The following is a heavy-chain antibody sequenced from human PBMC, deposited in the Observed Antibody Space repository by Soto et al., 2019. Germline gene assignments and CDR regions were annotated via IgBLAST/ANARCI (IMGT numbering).Heavy chain of an antibody. J-gene: IGHJ2*01. D-gene: IGHD6-19*01. CDR3: ARSGYSSGWYHWYFDF. V-gene: IGHV1-3*01. Sequence: QVHLVQSGAEVKKPGASVKLYCKASEYTFSNYGIHWVRQAPGQRLEWMGWINAGNGNTKYSEKFQGRVTMTRDTSASTAYMELSSLRSEDTAVYFCARSGYSSGWYHWYFDFWGRGTLVTVSS. CDR1: EYTFSNYG. CDR2: INAGNGNT.